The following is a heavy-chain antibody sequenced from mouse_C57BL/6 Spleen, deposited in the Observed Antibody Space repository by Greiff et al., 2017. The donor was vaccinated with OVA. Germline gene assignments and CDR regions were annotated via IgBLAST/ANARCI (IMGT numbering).Heavy chain of an antibody. Sequence: EVKVEESGGGLVQPGGSLSLSCAASGFTFTDYYMSWVRQPPGKALEWLGFIRNKANGYTTEYSASVKGRFTISRDNSQSILYLQMNALRAEDSATYYCASPHLTGSLYWYFDVWGTGTTVTVSS. D-gene: IGHD4-1*01. J-gene: IGHJ1*03. CDR3: ASPHLTGSLYWYFDV. CDR2: IRNKANGYTT. V-gene: IGHV7-3*01. CDR1: GFTFTDYY.